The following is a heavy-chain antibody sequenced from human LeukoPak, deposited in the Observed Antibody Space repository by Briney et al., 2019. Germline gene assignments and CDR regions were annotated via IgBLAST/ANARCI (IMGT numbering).Heavy chain of an antibody. CDR1: GFTFSSYE. CDR2: ISSSGSTI. Sequence: PGGSLRLSCAASGFTFSSYEMNWVRQAPGKGLEWVSYISSSGSTIYYADSVKGRFTISRDNAKNTLYPQMNSLRAEDTAVYYCARDHLSSGSSPDYYYYYYMDVWGKGTTVTISS. D-gene: IGHD6-19*01. V-gene: IGHV3-48*03. CDR3: ARDHLSSGSSPDYYYYYYMDV. J-gene: IGHJ6*03.